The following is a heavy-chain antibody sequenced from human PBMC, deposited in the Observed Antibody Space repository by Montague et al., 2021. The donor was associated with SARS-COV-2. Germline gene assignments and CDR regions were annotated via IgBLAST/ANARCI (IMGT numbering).Heavy chain of an antibody. CDR2: IYTSGST. J-gene: IGHJ3*01. CDR3: ARVPPYYYDSSGYYSGAVDL. V-gene: IGHV4-61*02. CDR1: GGSISSGSYY. Sequence: TLSLTCTVSGGSISSGSYYWSWIRQPAGKGLEWIGRIYTSGSTNYNPSLKSRVTISVDTSKNQFSLKLSSVTAADTAVYYCARVPPYYYDSSGYYSGAVDLWGQGTMVTVSS. D-gene: IGHD3-22*01.